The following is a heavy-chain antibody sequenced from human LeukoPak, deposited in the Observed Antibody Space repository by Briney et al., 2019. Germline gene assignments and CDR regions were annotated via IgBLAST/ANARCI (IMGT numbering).Heavy chain of an antibody. D-gene: IGHD2-15*01. J-gene: IGHJ4*02. CDR3: ARGPSCSSVSCYTTGLFDY. CDR1: GFTFSIYS. V-gene: IGHV3-21*01. Sequence: GGSLRLSCTASGFTFSIYSMNWVRQAPGKGLEWVSSISSSSSSIYYVDSLKGQFTISRDNAKNSLYLQMNNLRAEDTAVYYCARGPSCSSVSCYTTGLFDYWGRETLVTVSS. CDR2: ISSSSSSI.